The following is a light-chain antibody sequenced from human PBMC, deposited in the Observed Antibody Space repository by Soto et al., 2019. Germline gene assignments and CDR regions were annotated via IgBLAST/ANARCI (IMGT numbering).Light chain of an antibody. CDR2: GNS. J-gene: IGLJ1*01. V-gene: IGLV1-40*01. CDR3: QSYDSSLRV. Sequence: QSVLAQPPSVSVAPGQRVTISGTGSSSNIGAGYDVHWYQQLPGTAPKLLIYGNSNRPSGVPDRFSGSKSGTSASLAITGLQAEDEADYYCQSYDSSLRVFGTGTKVTVL. CDR1: SSNIGAGYD.